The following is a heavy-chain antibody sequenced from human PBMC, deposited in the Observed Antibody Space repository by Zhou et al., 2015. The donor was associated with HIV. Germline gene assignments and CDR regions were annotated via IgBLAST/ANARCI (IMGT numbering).Heavy chain of an antibody. D-gene: IGHD1-20*01. V-gene: IGHV3-13*01. CDR2: IDTAIDT. CDR3: TRSYKWKPYSHYGMDV. J-gene: IGHJ6*02. Sequence: VHLVESGGGVVQPGRSLRLSCAAAGFTFSSYGMHWVRQAPGKGLEWVSAIDTAIDTYYLGSVKGRFTVSRDNDKNSFHLQMNNLRAGDTATYYCTRSYKWKPYSHYGMDVWGQGTTVTVSS. CDR1: GFTFSSYG.